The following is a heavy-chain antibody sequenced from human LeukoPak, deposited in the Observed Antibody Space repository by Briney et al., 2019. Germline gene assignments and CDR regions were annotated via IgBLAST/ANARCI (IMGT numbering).Heavy chain of an antibody. D-gene: IGHD3-9*01. V-gene: IGHV3-23*01. J-gene: IGHJ4*02. Sequence: PGGSLRLYCAASGFTFSSYAMSWVRPAPGKGLESVSAISGSGGSTYYADSVKGWLTISRDNSKNTLYLQMNSLRAEDTAVYYCANLGWEYYDILTGPRFNYWGQGPLVTVSS. CDR3: ANLGWEYYDILTGPRFNY. CDR1: GFTFSSYA. CDR2: ISGSGGST.